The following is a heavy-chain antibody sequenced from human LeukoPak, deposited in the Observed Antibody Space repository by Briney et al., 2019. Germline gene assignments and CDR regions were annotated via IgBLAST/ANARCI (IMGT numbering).Heavy chain of an antibody. CDR1: GFTLTAYW. CDR3: ARASSDV. J-gene: IGHJ6*02. CDR2: LKSDGSDT. V-gene: IGHV3-74*01. Sequence: GGSLRLSCEASGFTLTAYWMHWVRRAPGKGLVWVSCLKSDGSDTSYADSVKGRFTISRDSAKNTLYLQMNSLRVEDTAVYYCARASSDVWGQGTTVTVSS.